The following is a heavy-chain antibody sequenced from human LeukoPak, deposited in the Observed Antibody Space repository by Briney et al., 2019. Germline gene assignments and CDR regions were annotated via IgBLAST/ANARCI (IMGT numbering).Heavy chain of an antibody. D-gene: IGHD3-3*01. CDR2: IYYSGST. V-gene: IGHV4-30-4*08. CDR1: GGSFSGYY. J-gene: IGHJ5*02. CDR3: ARVWYYDFWSGYGRHWFDP. Sequence: PSETLSLTCAVYGGSFSGYYWSWIRQPPGKGLEWIGYIYYSGSTYYNPTLKSRVTISVDTSKNQFSLKLSSVTAADTAVYYCARVWYYDFWSGYGRHWFDPWGQGTLVTVSS.